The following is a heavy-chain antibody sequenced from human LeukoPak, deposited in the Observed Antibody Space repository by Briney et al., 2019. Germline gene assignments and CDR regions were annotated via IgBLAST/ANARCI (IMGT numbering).Heavy chain of an antibody. J-gene: IGHJ4*02. CDR1: GFTFSSYG. D-gene: IGHD6-13*01. CDR2: ISYDGSNK. CDR3: PKNSGAAAWVDY. V-gene: IGHV3-30*18. Sequence: PGRSLRLSCAASGFTFSSYGMHWVRQAPGKGLEWVAVISYDGSNKYYADSVKGRFTISRDNSKNTLYLQMNSLRAEDTAVYYCPKNSGAAAWVDYWGQGTLVTVSS.